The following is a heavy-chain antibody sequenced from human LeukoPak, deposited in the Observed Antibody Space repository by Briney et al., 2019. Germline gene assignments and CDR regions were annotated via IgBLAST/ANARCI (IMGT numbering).Heavy chain of an antibody. D-gene: IGHD4-17*01. CDR3: ASLSGGDYGDYVAPGY. Sequence: GGSLRLSCAASGFTFSDYYMSWIRQAPGKGLEGVSYISSSGSTIYYADSVKGRFTISRDNAKNSLYLKMNSLRAEDTAVYYCASLSGGDYGDYVAPGYWGQRTLVTVSS. CDR2: ISSSGSTI. J-gene: IGHJ4*02. CDR1: GFTFSDYY. V-gene: IGHV3-11*04.